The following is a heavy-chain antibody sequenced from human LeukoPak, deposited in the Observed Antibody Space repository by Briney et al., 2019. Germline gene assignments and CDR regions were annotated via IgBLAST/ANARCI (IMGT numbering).Heavy chain of an antibody. CDR2: ISAYNGNT. CDR1: GYTFTSYG. CDR3: ARGVRGGYSSGWYVGDY. Sequence: ASVKVSCKASGYTFTSYGISWVRQAPGQGLEWMGWISAYNGNTNYAQKLQGRVTMTTDTSTSTAYMELRSLRSDDTAVYYCARGVRGGYSSGWYVGDYWGQGTLVTVSS. D-gene: IGHD6-19*01. V-gene: IGHV1-18*01. J-gene: IGHJ4*02.